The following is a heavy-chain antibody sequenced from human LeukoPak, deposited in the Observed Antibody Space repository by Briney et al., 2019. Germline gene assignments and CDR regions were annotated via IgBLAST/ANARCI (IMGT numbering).Heavy chain of an antibody. CDR2: IRNDGSNK. V-gene: IGHV3-11*01. J-gene: IGHJ3*02. CDR3: ARDHPYMSGNYYRTAFHI. Sequence: LSLTCTVSGGSVSNYYWSWIRQSPGKGLEWVTFIRNDGSNKYYADSVKGRFTISRDNAKNSLYLQMNSLRAEDTALYYCARDHPYMSGNYYRTAFHIWGQGTMVTVSS. D-gene: IGHD1-26*01. CDR1: GGSVSNYY.